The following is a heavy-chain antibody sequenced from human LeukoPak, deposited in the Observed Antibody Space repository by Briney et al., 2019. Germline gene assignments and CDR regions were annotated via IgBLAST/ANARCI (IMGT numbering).Heavy chain of an antibody. CDR3: VRSWSGYYKIDY. J-gene: IGHJ4*02. CDR1: GGTFSSYA. V-gene: IGHV1-69*05. Sequence: GASVKVSCKASGGTFSSYAISWVRQAPGQGLEWMGGIIPIFGTANYARKFQGRVTITTDEFTSTAYMELSSLRSEDTAVYYCVRSWSGYYKIDYWGQGTLVTVSS. CDR2: IIPIFGTA. D-gene: IGHD3-3*01.